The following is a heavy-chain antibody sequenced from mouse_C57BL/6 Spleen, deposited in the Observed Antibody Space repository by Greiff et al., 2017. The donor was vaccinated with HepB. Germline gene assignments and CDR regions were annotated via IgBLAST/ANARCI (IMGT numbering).Heavy chain of an antibody. CDR1: GYTFTSYW. Sequence: QVQLQQSGAELVKPGASVKLSCKASGYTFTSYWMQWVKQRPGQGLEWIGEIDPSDSYTNYNQKFKGKATLTVDTSSSTAYMQLSSLTSEDSAVYYCVADYVWGQGTLVTVSA. V-gene: IGHV1-50*01. CDR2: IDPSDSYT. D-gene: IGHD1-1*02. CDR3: VADYV. J-gene: IGHJ3*01.